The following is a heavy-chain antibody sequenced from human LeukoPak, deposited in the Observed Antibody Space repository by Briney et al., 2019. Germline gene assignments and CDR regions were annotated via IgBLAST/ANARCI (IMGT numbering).Heavy chain of an antibody. V-gene: IGHV4-31*03. CDR2: IYYSGST. CDR3: ARGPLWFGGLPFDY. CDR1: GGSISSGGYY. Sequence: SQTLSLTCTVSGGSISSGGYYWSWIRQHPGKGLEWIGYIYYSGSTYYNPSLKSRVTISVDTSKNQFSLKLSSVTAADTAVYYCARGPLWFGGLPFDYWGQGTLVTVSS. D-gene: IGHD3-10*01. J-gene: IGHJ4*02.